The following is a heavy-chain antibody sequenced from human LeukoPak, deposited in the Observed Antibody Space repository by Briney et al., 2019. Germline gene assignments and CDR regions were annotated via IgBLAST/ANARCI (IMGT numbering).Heavy chain of an antibody. J-gene: IGHJ4*02. V-gene: IGHV1-46*03. CDR1: GYTFTSYG. Sequence: GASVKVSCKASGYTFTSYGISWVRQAPGQGLEWMGIINPSGGSTSYAQKFQGRVTMTRDTSTSTVYMELSSLRSEDTAVYYCARALAAAVFYWGQGTLVTVSS. CDR3: ARALAAAVFY. D-gene: IGHD6-13*01. CDR2: INPSGGST.